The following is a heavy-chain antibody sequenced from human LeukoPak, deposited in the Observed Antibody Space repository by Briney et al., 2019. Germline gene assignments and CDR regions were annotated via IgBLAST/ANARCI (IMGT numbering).Heavy chain of an antibody. CDR1: GGSVSSSRYY. CDR3: AREVGATISY. D-gene: IGHD5-12*01. CDR2: INHSGST. J-gene: IGHJ4*02. Sequence: SETLSLTCTVSGGSVSSSRYYWSWIRQPPGKGLEWTGEINHSGSTNYNPSLKSRVTISVDTSKNQFSLKLSSVTAADTAVYYCAREVGATISYWGQGTLVSVSS. V-gene: IGHV4-39*07.